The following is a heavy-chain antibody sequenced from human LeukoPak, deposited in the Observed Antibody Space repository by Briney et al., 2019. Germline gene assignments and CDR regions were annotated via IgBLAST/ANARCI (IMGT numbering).Heavy chain of an antibody. CDR3: ARGAPENNNWNGGS. CDR2: INHSGST. Sequence: PSETLSLTCAVYGGSFSGYYRSWIRQPPGKGLEWIGEINHSGSTNYNPSLKSRVTISVDTSKNQFSLKLSSVTAADTAVYYCARGAPENNNWNGGSWGQGTLVTVSS. J-gene: IGHJ4*02. V-gene: IGHV4-34*01. CDR1: GGSFSGYY. D-gene: IGHD1-1*01.